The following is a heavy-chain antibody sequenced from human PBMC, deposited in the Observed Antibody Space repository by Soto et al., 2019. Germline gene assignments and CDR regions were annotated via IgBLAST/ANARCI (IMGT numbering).Heavy chain of an antibody. Sequence: QVQLVQSGAEVKKPGASVKVSCKASGYTFTSYYMHWVRQAPGQGLEWMGIINPSGGSTSYPQKFQCRVTMTRDRSTSTVYMQLSSLRSEDTAVYYCARMDPTGIASGWGRGTLVTVSS. CDR1: GYTFTSYY. D-gene: IGHD3-10*01. CDR2: INPSGGST. CDR3: ARMDPTGIASG. J-gene: IGHJ4*02. V-gene: IGHV1-46*01.